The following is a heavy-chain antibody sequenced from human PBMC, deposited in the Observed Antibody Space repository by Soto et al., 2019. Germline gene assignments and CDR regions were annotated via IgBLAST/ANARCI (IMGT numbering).Heavy chain of an antibody. CDR3: ATIAAAILSGDKNWFDP. CDR2: IIPNLGIA. V-gene: IGHV1-69*02. D-gene: IGHD6-13*01. Sequence: QVQLVQSGAEVKKPGSSVKVSCKASGGTFSSYTISWVRQAPGQGLEWMGRIIPNLGIANYAQRLQGRVTITADKSTSTAYMELSSLRSEDTAVYYCATIAAAILSGDKNWFDPWGQGTLVTVSS. J-gene: IGHJ5*02. CDR1: GGTFSSYT.